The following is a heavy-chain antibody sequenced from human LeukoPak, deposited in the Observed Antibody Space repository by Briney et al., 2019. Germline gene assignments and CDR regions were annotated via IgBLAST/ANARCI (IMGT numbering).Heavy chain of an antibody. J-gene: IGHJ6*02. CDR3: ARGRDIVVVVAARGMDV. Sequence: SETLSLTCAVYGGSFSGYYWSRIRQPPGKGLEWIGEINHSGSTNYNPSLKSRVTISVDTSKNQFSLKLSSVTAADTAVYYCARGRDIVVVVAARGMDVWGQGTTVTVSS. D-gene: IGHD2-15*01. V-gene: IGHV4-34*01. CDR1: GGSFSGYY. CDR2: INHSGST.